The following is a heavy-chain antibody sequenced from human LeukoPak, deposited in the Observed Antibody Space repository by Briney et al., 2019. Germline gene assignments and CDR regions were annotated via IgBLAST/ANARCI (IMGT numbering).Heavy chain of an antibody. CDR1: GFIFNKAW. Sequence: GGSLRLSCAASGFIFNKAWMNWVRQAPGKGPEWVGRIKSNNDGGTTDYASPVEGRFITSRDDSKNTIYLQMNRLIIDDTAIYYCTPVMVEDRGFWGQGTLVTVSS. J-gene: IGHJ4*02. CDR2: IKSNNDGGTT. CDR3: TPVMVEDRGF. D-gene: IGHD2-21*01. V-gene: IGHV3-15*01.